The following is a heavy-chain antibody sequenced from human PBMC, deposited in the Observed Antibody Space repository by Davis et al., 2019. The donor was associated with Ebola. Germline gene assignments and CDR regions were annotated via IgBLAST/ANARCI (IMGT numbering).Heavy chain of an antibody. CDR3: AKDKWAYGGNSFLCGMDV. D-gene: IGHD4-23*01. CDR1: GFTFSSYA. CDR2: ISGSGGST. V-gene: IGHV3-23*01. J-gene: IGHJ6*02. Sequence: GESLKISCAASGFTFSSYAMSWVRQAPGKGLEWVSAISGSGGSTYYADSVKGRFTISRDNSKNTLYLQMNSLRAEDTAVYYCAKDKWAYGGNSFLCGMDVWGQGTTVTVSS.